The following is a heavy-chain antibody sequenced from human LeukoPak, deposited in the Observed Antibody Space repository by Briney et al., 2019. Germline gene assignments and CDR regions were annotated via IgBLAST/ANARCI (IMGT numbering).Heavy chain of an antibody. CDR3: ARGGGLDV. V-gene: IGHV3-7*03. CDR2: INHNGNVN. D-gene: IGHD3-16*01. CDR1: GFIFSSYW. J-gene: IGHJ6*02. Sequence: PGGSLRLSCAASGFIFSSYWMNWARQAPGKGLEWVASINHNGNVNYYVDSVKGRFTISRDNAKNSLCLQMSNLRAEDTAVYFCARGGGLDVWGQGATITVSS.